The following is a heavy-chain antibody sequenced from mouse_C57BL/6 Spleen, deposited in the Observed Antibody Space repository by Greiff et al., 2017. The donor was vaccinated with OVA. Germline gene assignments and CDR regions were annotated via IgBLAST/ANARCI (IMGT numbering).Heavy chain of an antibody. CDR2: ISSGSSTI. CDR1: GFTFSDYG. D-gene: IGHD2-5*01. Sequence: EVKVVESGGGLVKPGGSLKLSCAASGFTFSDYGMHWVRQAPEKGLEWVAYISSGSSTIYYADTVKGRFTISRDNAKNTLFLQMTSLRSEDTAMYYCARPDSNSSWFAYWGQGTLVTVSA. CDR3: ARPDSNSSWFAY. J-gene: IGHJ3*01. V-gene: IGHV5-17*01.